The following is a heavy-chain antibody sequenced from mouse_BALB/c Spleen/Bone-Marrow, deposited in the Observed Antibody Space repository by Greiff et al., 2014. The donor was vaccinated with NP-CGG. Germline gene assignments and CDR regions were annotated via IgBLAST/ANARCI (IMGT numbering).Heavy chain of an antibody. CDR3: ARKGYTGYFDV. V-gene: IGHV2-2*02. CDR2: IWSGGGT. Sequence: VMLVESGPGLVKPSQSLSITCTVSGFSLTTYGLHWVRQSPGKGLEWLGVIWSGGGTDYNAAFISRLIITKDNSKSQAFFKMNSLQTNDTAMYYCARKGYTGYFDVWGAGTTVTVSS. D-gene: IGHD2-2*01. J-gene: IGHJ1*01. CDR1: GFSLTTYG.